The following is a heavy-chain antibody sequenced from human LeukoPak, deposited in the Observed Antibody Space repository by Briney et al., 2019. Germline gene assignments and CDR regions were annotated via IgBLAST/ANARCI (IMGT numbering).Heavy chain of an antibody. Sequence: SETLSLTCTVSGGSISSSSYYWGWIRQPPGKGLEWIGSICYSGSTYYNPSLKSRVTISVDTSKNQFSLKLSSVTAADTAVYYCARKVYNGYAPFDYWGQGTLVTVSS. CDR3: ARKVYNGYAPFDY. CDR2: ICYSGST. D-gene: IGHD5-12*01. J-gene: IGHJ4*02. V-gene: IGHV4-39*07. CDR1: GGSISSSSYY.